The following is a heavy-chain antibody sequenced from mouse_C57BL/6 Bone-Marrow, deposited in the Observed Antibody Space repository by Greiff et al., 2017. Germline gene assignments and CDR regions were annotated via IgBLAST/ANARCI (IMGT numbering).Heavy chain of an antibody. D-gene: IGHD2-5*01. V-gene: IGHV1-64*01. CDR2: IHPNSGST. Sequence: QVQLQQPGAELVKPGASVKLSCKASGYTFTSYWMHWVKQRPGQGLEWIGMIHPNSGSTNYNEKFKSKATLTVDKSSSTAYMHLSSLTSEDSAVYYCYSNYYYYAMDYWGQGTSVTVSS. CDR1: GYTFTSYW. CDR3: YSNYYYYAMDY. J-gene: IGHJ4*01.